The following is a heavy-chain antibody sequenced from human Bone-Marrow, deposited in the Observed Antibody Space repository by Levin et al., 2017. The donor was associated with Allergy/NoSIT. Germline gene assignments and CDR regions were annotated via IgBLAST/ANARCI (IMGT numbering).Heavy chain of an antibody. D-gene: IGHD3-3*01. Sequence: GESLKISCAASGFTFSSYAMHWVRQAPGKGLEWVAVIASDGGDKHYADSVKGRVTVSRDASNNMVYLEMKSLRGDDTAVYYCAKDRGITIFGVVTPQMVAMDVWGQGTTVTVSS. J-gene: IGHJ6*02. CDR3: AKDRGITIFGVVTPQMVAMDV. CDR2: IASDGGDK. CDR1: GFTFSSYA. V-gene: IGHV3-30*18.